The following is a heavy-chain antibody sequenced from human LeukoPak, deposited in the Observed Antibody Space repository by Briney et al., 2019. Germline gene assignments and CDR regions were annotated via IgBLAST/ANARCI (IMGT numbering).Heavy chain of an antibody. V-gene: IGHV1-8*01. Sequence: ASVKVSCRASGYTFTNYDINWVRQATGQGLEWMAWMSPNNGDTGYAQKFQGRVTITRGTSINTAYMELTSLTSEDTAVYFCARQWNWNQGGPFDIWGQGTMVTVSS. D-gene: IGHD1-1*01. CDR2: MSPNNGDT. CDR1: GYTFTNYD. CDR3: ARQWNWNQGGPFDI. J-gene: IGHJ3*02.